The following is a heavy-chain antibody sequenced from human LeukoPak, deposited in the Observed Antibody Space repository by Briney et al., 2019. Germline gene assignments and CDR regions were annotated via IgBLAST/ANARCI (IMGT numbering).Heavy chain of an antibody. D-gene: IGHD5-18*01. V-gene: IGHV3-66*01. J-gene: IGHJ4*02. CDR2: IYSGGST. CDR3: ARMGFGIQLWSFDY. CDR1: GFTVSSNY. Sequence: GGSRRLSCVASGFTVSSNYMSWVRQAPGKGPEWVSAIYSGGSTYYADSVKGRLTIARDNSKNTLYLQMDSLRAKDTAVYYCARMGFGIQLWSFDYWGQGTLVTVSS.